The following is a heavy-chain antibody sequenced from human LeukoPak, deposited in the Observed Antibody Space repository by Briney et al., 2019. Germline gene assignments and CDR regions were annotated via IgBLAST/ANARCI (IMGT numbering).Heavy chain of an antibody. CDR3: ARRPIIAAAGNTVAFDI. CDR1: GGSISSYY. D-gene: IGHD6-13*01. V-gene: IGHV4-4*09. J-gene: IGHJ3*02. CDR2: IYTSGST. Sequence: SETLSLTCTVSGGSISSYYWSWIRQPPGKGLEWIGYIYTSGSTNYNPPLKSRVTISVDTSKNQFSLKLSSVTAADTAVYYCARRPIIAAAGNTVAFDIWGQGTMVTVSS.